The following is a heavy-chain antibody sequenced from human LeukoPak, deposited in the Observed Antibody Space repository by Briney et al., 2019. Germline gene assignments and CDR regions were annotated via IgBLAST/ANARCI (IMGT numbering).Heavy chain of an antibody. Sequence: GASVKVSCKASGYTFTSYYMHWVRQAPGQGLEWMGIINPSGGSTSYAQKFQGRVTMTRDMSTSTVYMELSSLRSEDTAVYYCARENLSRSHFDYYYYMDVWGKGTTVTISS. CDR3: ARENLSRSHFDYYYYMDV. CDR1: GYTFTSYY. J-gene: IGHJ6*03. D-gene: IGHD2/OR15-2a*01. V-gene: IGHV1-46*01. CDR2: INPSGGST.